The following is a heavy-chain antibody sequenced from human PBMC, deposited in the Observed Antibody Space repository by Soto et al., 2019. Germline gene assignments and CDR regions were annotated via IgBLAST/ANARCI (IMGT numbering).Heavy chain of an antibody. CDR1: GGTFSSYG. V-gene: IGHV1-69*01. Sequence: QVQLVQSGAEVTKPGSTAKVSCKSSGGTFSSYGMSWVRQAPGQGLEWMGGIIPIFGTAKYAQKFQGRVTITADASTNTAYMELSSLRSDDTAAYYCTREMREGAYYYGMDVWGQGTTVTVSS. CDR2: IIPIFGTA. J-gene: IGHJ6*02. CDR3: TREMREGAYYYGMDV. D-gene: IGHD3-10*01.